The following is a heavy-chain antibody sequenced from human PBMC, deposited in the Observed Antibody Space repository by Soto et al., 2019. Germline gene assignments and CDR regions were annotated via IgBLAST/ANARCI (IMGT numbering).Heavy chain of an antibody. CDR3: ASDNYDILTGYYRSYFDY. D-gene: IGHD3-9*01. CDR2: ISGSGGST. CDR1: GFTFSSYA. V-gene: IGHV3-23*01. Sequence: GGSLRLSCAASGFTFSSYAMSWVRQAPGKGLEWVSAISGSGGSTYYADSVKGRFTISRDNSKNTLYLQMNSLRAEDTAVYYCASDNYDILTGYYRSYFDYWGQGTLVTVSS. J-gene: IGHJ4*02.